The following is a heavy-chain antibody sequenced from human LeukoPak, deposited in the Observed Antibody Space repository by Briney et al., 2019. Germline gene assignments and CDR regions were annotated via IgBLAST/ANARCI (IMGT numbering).Heavy chain of an antibody. CDR3: TRGLSEDYYDSNGFYYVFDY. J-gene: IGHJ4*02. CDR2: ISDSGGS. V-gene: IGHV4-61*01. CDR1: GGSVSSGISY. Sequence: PSETLSLTCSVSGGSVSSGISYWSWIRQPPGEGLEWIAYISDSGGSDYNPSLRGRVTISLDTSKNQFSLRLSSVTAADTAVYYCTRGLSEDYYDSNGFYYVFDYWGQGTLVTVSS. D-gene: IGHD3-22*01.